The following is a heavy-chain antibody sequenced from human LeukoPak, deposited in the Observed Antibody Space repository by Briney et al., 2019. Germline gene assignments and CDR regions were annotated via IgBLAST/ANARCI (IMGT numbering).Heavy chain of an antibody. CDR1: GGSISSHY. J-gene: IGHJ4*02. V-gene: IGHV4-59*11. CDR2: IYYSGST. D-gene: IGHD2-2*01. Sequence: PSETLSLTCTVSGGSISSHYWSWIRQPPGKGLEWIGYIYYSGSTNYNPSLKSRVTISVDTSKNQFSLKLSSVTAADTAVYYCARALMPDYFDYWGQGTLVTVSS. CDR3: ARALMPDYFDY.